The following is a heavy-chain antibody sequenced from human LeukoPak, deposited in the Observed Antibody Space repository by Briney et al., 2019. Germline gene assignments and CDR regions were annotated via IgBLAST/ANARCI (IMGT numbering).Heavy chain of an antibody. Sequence: DGSTTFGQNFQVRVTMTRDTSTSTVYMELSSLRSEDTAVYYCARGPFSGSTYHPNYFDYWGQGTLVTVSS. J-gene: IGHJ4*02. CDR3: ARGPFSGSTYHPNYFDY. V-gene: IGHV1-46*01. D-gene: IGHD1-26*01. CDR2: DGST.